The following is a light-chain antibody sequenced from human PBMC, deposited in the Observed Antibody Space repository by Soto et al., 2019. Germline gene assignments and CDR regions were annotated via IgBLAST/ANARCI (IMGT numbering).Light chain of an antibody. CDR3: EQYVTPLFT. V-gene: IGKV3-20*01. J-gene: IGKJ3*01. Sequence: IVLTQSPGTLSLSPGERATLSCGASQSVTNNFLAWYQQKPGQAPRLLIYGASSRATGVPDRFSGSGSGTDFTLTISRLAPRDFALYYCEQYVTPLFTFGPGTIVDIK. CDR2: GAS. CDR1: QSVTNNF.